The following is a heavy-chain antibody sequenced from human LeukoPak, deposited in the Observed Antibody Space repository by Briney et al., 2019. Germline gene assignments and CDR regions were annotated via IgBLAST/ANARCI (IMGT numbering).Heavy chain of an antibody. CDR3: ARDQQKYYDFWSGYYRLVDY. Sequence: ASVKVSCKASGYTFTSYGISWVRQAPGQGLEWMGWISAYNGNTNYAQKLRGRVTMTTDTSTSTAYMELRSLRSDDTAVYYCARDQQKYYDFWSGYYRLVDYWGQGTLVTVSS. CDR1: GYTFTSYG. D-gene: IGHD3-3*01. V-gene: IGHV1-18*01. CDR2: ISAYNGNT. J-gene: IGHJ4*02.